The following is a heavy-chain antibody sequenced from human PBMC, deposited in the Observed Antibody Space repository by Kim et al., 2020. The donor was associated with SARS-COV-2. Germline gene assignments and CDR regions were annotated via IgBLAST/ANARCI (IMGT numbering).Heavy chain of an antibody. V-gene: IGHV3-21*01. CDR3: ARAPGYGEVTSHDY. D-gene: IGHD4-17*01. J-gene: IGHJ4*02. Sequence: YADSVKGRFTIARDTAKNSLYLQMNSLGAEDTAVYYCARAPGYGEVTSHDYWGQGTLVTVSS.